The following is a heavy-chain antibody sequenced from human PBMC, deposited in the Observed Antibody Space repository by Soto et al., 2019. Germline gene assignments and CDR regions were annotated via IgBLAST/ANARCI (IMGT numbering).Heavy chain of an antibody. J-gene: IGHJ4*02. Sequence: VGSLRLSCAASGFTFSSYAMTWVRQAPGKGLEWVSVITYNGDNTYYADSVKGRFTISRDNSKDTVHLQMNSLRAEDTAVYYCARYIRGPTVFYFDFWGPGVLVTVS. CDR3: ARYIRGPTVFYFDF. CDR2: ITYNGDNT. V-gene: IGHV3-23*01. D-gene: IGHD5-18*01. CDR1: GFTFSSYA.